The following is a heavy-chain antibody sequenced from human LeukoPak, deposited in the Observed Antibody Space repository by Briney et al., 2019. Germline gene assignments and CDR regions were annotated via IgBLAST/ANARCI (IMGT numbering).Heavy chain of an antibody. CDR1: GGSVSSGSYY. J-gene: IGHJ1*01. CDR2: IYYSGST. V-gene: IGHV4-61*01. D-gene: IGHD3-22*01. CDR3: ARDRGSSGYYPEYFQH. Sequence: SETLSLTCTVSGGSVSSGSYYWSWIRQSPGKGLEWIGYIYYSGSTNYNPSLKSRVTISVDTSKNQFSLKLSSVTAADTAVYYCARDRGSSGYYPEYFQHWGQGTLVTVSS.